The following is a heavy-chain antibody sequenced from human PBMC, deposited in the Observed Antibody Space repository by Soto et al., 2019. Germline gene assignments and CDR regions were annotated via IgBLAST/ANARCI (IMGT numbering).Heavy chain of an antibody. V-gene: IGHV4-31*03. Sequence: SETLSLTCTVSGGSISSGGYYWSWIRQHPGKGLEWIGYIYYSGSTYYNPSLKSRVTISVDTSKNQFSLKLSSVTAADTAVYYCARGAPSYYDSSGYYPSDYFDYWGQGTLVTVSS. CDR1: GGSISSGGYY. J-gene: IGHJ4*02. D-gene: IGHD3-22*01. CDR2: IYYSGST. CDR3: ARGAPSYYDSSGYYPSDYFDY.